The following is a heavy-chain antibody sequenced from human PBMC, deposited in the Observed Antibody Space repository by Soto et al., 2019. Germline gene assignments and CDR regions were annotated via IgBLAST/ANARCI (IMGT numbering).Heavy chain of an antibody. CDR3: AKDSRQYQLLNRELLTYYYYYGMDV. Sequence: GGSLRLSCAASGFTFSSYAMSWVRQAPGKGLEWVSAISSSGGSPYYADSVKGRVTMSRDTSKNTLYLQMNSLRAEDTAVYYCAKDSRQYQLLNRELLTYYYYYGMDVWGQGTTVTVSS. CDR2: ISSSGGSP. D-gene: IGHD2-2*01. J-gene: IGHJ6*02. CDR1: GFTFSSYA. V-gene: IGHV3-23*01.